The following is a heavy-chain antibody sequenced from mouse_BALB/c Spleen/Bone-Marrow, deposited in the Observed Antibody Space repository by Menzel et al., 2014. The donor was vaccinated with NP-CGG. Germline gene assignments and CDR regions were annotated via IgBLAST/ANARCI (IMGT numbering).Heavy chain of an antibody. Sequence: VQLQQSGTVLARPGASVKMSCKASGYTFTSYWMHWVKQRPGQGLEWIGAIYPGNSDTSYNQKFKGKAKLTAVTSTSTAYMELSSLTNEDSAVYYCKRGITTGSAWFAYWGQGTLVTVSA. V-gene: IGHV1-5*01. CDR1: GYTFTSYW. CDR2: IYPGNSDT. CDR3: KRGITTGSAWFAY. D-gene: IGHD2-4*01. J-gene: IGHJ3*01.